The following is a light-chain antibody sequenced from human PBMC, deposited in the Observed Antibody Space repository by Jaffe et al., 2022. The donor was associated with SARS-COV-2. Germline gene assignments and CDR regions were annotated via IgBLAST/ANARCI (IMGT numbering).Light chain of an antibody. CDR2: AAS. Sequence: EIVMTQSPATLSVSPGERATLSCRASQGISSNLAWYQQKPGQAPRLLIYAASTGATGIPARFSGSGSATEFTLTISSLQSEDFAVYYCQQYNDWPYTFGQGTKLEIK. J-gene: IGKJ2*01. CDR3: QQYNDWPYT. CDR1: QGISSN. V-gene: IGKV3-15*01.